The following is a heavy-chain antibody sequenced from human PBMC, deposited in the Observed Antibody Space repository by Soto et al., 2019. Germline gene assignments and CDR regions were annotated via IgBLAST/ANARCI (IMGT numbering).Heavy chain of an antibody. J-gene: IGHJ5*02. Sequence: QVQLVQSGAEVKKPGSSVRVSCKASGGSFSTYAFSWVRQAPGHGLEWMGGIIPIFDSPYYAQNFQGRATIAADTSTSRVYMELTRLTPDDTAVYYCARGAECRGYCLKKFSWLVPWGQGTLVTVSS. CDR1: GGSFSTYA. CDR3: ARGAECRGYCLKKFSWLVP. CDR2: IIPIFDSP. V-gene: IGHV1-69*06. D-gene: IGHD2-15*01.